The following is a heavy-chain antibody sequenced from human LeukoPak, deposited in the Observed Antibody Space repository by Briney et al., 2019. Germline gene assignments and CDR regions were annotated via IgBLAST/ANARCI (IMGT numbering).Heavy chain of an antibody. CDR2: INPNSGGT. Sequence: ASVEVSCKASGYTFTSYYMHWVRQAPGQGLEWMGWINPNSGGTNYAQKFQGRVTMTRDTSISTAYMELSRLRSDDTAVYYCARDGTYYDFWSGYYTGQNYYYYYMDVWGKGTTVTVSS. CDR3: ARDGTYYDFWSGYYTGQNYYYYYMDV. V-gene: IGHV1-2*02. D-gene: IGHD3-3*01. CDR1: GYTFTSYY. J-gene: IGHJ6*03.